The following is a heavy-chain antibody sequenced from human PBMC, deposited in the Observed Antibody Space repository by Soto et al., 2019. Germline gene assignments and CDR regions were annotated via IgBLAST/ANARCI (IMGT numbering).Heavy chain of an antibody. CDR3: ARGSYSYGFFDY. J-gene: IGHJ4*02. Sequence: QVQLQESGPGLVKPSQTLSLTCTVSGGSISSGGYYWSWIRQHPGKGLEWIGYSYYSGSTYYNPSLKSRVTISVDTSKNQFSLKVSSVTAADTAVYYCARGSYSYGFFDYWGQGTLVTVSS. CDR2: SYYSGST. D-gene: IGHD5-18*01. CDR1: GGSISSGGYY. V-gene: IGHV4-31*03.